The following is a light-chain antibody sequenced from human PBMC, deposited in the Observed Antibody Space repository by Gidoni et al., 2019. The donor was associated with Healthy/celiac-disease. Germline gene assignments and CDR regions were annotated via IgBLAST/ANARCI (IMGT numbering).Light chain of an antibody. Sequence: DIVMTQSPDSLAVSLGERATINCKSSQSCLYSSNNKNYLAWFQQKPGQPPKLLIYWASTRESGVPDRFSGSGSGTDFTLTISSLQAEDVAVYYCQQYYSTPQTFGQXAKVEIK. CDR3: QQYYSTPQT. V-gene: IGKV4-1*01. CDR1: QSCLYSSNNKNY. CDR2: WAS. J-gene: IGKJ1*01.